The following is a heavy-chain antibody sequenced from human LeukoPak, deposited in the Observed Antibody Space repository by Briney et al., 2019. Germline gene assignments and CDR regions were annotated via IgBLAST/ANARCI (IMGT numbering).Heavy chain of an antibody. J-gene: IGHJ6*02. Sequence: PGSSLRLSCAASGFSFSSYAMHWVRQAPGKGLEWVAVISYDGSYGKFEDSVKGRFIVSRDESKKTFYLQMNNLRGDDTAVYYCAIDGSWGVPAAIPTYPMDVWGQGTTVTVSS. D-gene: IGHD1-26*01. V-gene: IGHV3-30*04. CDR3: AIDGSWGVPAAIPTYPMDV. CDR2: ISYDGSYG. CDR1: GFSFSSYA.